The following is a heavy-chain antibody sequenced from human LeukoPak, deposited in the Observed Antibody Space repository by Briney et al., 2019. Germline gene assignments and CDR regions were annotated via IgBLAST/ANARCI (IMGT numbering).Heavy chain of an antibody. CDR2: INPNSGGT. CDR3: ARGVMITFGGVIVPPY. Sequence: ASVKVSCKASGYTFTGYYMHWVRQAPGQGLECMGWINPNSGGTNYAQKFQGRVTMTRDTSISTAYMELSRLRSDDTAVYYCARGVMITFGGVIVPPYWGQGTLVTVSS. V-gene: IGHV1-2*02. CDR1: GYTFTGYY. D-gene: IGHD3-16*02. J-gene: IGHJ4*02.